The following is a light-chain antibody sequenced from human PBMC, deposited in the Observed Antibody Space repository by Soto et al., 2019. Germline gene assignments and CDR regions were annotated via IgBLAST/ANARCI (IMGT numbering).Light chain of an antibody. CDR3: SSYTTSSTVL. J-gene: IGLJ2*01. V-gene: IGLV2-14*01. CDR2: EVS. CDR1: SSDIGGYNY. Sequence: VLTQPASVSGSPGQSITISCTGTSSDIGGYNYVSWYQQHPGKAPKLMIYEVSNRPSGVSNRFSGSKSGNTASLTISGLQAEDEADYYCSSYTTSSTVLFAGGTKVTVL.